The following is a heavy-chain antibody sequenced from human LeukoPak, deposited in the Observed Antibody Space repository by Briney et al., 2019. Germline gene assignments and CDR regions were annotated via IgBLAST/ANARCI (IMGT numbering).Heavy chain of an antibody. J-gene: IGHJ4*02. CDR3: ARKRPNYFDY. V-gene: IGHV3-7*01. CDR1: GFTFSNYW. Sequence: GGPLRLSCAASGFTFSNYWMAWVRKAPGKGPEWVANINLDGSQKYYVDSVKGRFTISRDNAVNSLYLQMNSLRAEDTALYYCARKRPNYFDYWGQGTLVTVSS. CDR2: INLDGSQK.